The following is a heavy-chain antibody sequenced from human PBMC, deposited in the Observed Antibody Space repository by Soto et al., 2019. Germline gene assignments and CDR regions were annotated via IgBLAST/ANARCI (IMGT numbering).Heavy chain of an antibody. J-gene: IGHJ5*02. V-gene: IGHV1-2*02. CDR2: INPHSRGT. Sequence: ASVKVSCKASGYTFTDYFIHWVRQAPGQGFEWMGWINPHSRGTNYAQKFQGRVTMTRDTSNSTAYMELRGLRSDDTAVYYCARVTLKAGNWFDPWGQRTLVTVSS. CDR3: ARVTLKAGNWFDP. CDR1: GYTFTDYF.